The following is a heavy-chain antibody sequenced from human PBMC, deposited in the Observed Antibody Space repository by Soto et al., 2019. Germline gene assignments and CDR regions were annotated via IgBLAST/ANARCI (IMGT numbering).Heavy chain of an antibody. J-gene: IGHJ4*02. V-gene: IGHV4-31*03. D-gene: IGHD3-10*01. CDR2: IYYSGST. CDR1: GGSISSGGYY. Sequence: SETLSLTCTVSGGSISSGGYYWSWIRQHPGKGLEWIGYIYYSGSTYYNPSLKSRVTISVDTSKNQFSLKLSSVTAADTAVYYCARASSITMVRGVIIPTPDGKLSRKFDYWGQGTLVTVSS. CDR3: ARASSITMVRGVIIPTPDGKLSRKFDY.